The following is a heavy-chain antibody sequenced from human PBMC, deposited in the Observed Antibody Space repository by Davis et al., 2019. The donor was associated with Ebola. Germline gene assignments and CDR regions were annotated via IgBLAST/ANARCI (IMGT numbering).Heavy chain of an antibody. Sequence: GESLKISCAASGFTFSDYYMSWIRQAPGKGLEWVSYISSSGSTIYYADSVKGRFTISRDNAKNSLYLQMNSLRAEDTAVYYCARVTYSSGWYFDYWGQGTLVTVSS. J-gene: IGHJ4*02. CDR3: ARVTYSSGWYFDY. V-gene: IGHV3-11*04. CDR2: ISSSGSTI. CDR1: GFTFSDYY. D-gene: IGHD6-19*01.